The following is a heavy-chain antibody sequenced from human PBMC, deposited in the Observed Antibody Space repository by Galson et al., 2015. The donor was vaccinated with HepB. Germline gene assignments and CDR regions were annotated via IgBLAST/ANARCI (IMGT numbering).Heavy chain of an antibody. V-gene: IGHV3-7*01. D-gene: IGHD3-10*01. CDR1: GFTFSSYW. J-gene: IGHJ6*02. CDR2: IKQDGSEK. CDR3: ARGPVRFHYYYGMDV. Sequence: SLRLSCAASGFTFSSYWMSWVRQAPGKGLEWVANIKQDGSEKYYVDSVKGRFTISRDNAKNSLYLQMNSLRAEDTAVYYCARGPVRFHYYYGMDVWGQGTTVTVSS.